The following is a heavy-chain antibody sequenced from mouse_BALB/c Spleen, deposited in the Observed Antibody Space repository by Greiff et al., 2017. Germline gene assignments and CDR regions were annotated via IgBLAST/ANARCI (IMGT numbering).Heavy chain of an antibody. D-gene: IGHD2-3*01. CDR1: GFTFSSFG. Sequence: EVQGVESGGGLVQPGGSRKLSCAASGFTFSSFGMHWVRQAPEKGLEWVAYISSGSSTIYYADTVKGRFTISRDNPKNTLFLQMTSLRSEDTAMYYCARDGYYPYAMDYWGQGTSVTVSS. J-gene: IGHJ4*01. CDR3: ARDGYYPYAMDY. V-gene: IGHV5-17*02. CDR2: ISSGSSTI.